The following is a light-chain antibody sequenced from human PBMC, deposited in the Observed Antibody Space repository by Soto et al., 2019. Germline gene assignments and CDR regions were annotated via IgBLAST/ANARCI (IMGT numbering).Light chain of an antibody. V-gene: IGKV3-11*01. Sequence: EIVLTQSPATLSLSPGERATLSCRASQSVSSYLVWYQQKPGQAPRLLIYDASNRATGIPARFSGSGSGADFTLTSSSLEPEDFAVYYCQQRSNWPPGFTFGPGTKVDIK. CDR3: QQRSNWPPGFT. J-gene: IGKJ3*01. CDR2: DAS. CDR1: QSVSSY.